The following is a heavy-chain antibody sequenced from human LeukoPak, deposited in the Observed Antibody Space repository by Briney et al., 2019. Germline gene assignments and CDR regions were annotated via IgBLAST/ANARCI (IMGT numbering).Heavy chain of an antibody. V-gene: IGHV1-2*02. CDR2: INPNSGGT. Sequence: ASVKVSCKASGYTFTGYYMHWVRQAPGQGLEWMGWINPNSGGTNYAQKFQGRVTMTRDTSISTAYMELSRLRSDDTAVYYCARARSSSGPSDYWGQGTLVTVSS. D-gene: IGHD2-2*01. J-gene: IGHJ4*02. CDR3: ARARSSSGPSDY. CDR1: GYTFTGYY.